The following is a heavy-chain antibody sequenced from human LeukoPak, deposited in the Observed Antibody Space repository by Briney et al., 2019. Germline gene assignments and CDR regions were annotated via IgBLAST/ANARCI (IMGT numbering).Heavy chain of an antibody. J-gene: IGHJ5*02. Sequence: PGGSLRLSCAASGFTFSSHWMSWVRQAPGKGLEWVANIRQDGSEKYYVDSVKGRFTISRDNAKNSLYLQKNSLRAEDTAVYYCARAWVIVVVPAAKHFNWFDPWGQGTLVTVSS. V-gene: IGHV3-7*01. CDR1: GFTFSSHW. CDR2: IRQDGSEK. D-gene: IGHD2-2*01. CDR3: ARAWVIVVVPAAKHFNWFDP.